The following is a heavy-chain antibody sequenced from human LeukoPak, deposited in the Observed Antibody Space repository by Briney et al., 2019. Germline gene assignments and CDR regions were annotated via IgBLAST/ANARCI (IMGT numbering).Heavy chain of an antibody. J-gene: IGHJ5*02. CDR2: IIPIFGTA. D-gene: IGHD1-26*01. V-gene: IGHV1-69*13. CDR3: ARGHYYRHWFDP. Sequence: GASVKVSCKASGGTFSSYAISWVRQAPGQGLEWMGGIIPIFGTANYAQKFQGRVTITADESTSTAYMELSSLRSEDTAVYYCARGHYYRHWFDPWGQGTLVTVSS. CDR1: GGTFSSYA.